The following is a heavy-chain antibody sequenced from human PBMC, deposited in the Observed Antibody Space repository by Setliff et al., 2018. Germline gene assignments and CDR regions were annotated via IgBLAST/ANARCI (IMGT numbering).Heavy chain of an antibody. CDR1: GGTFSSYA. D-gene: IGHD3-10*01. CDR2: IIPIFGTA. CDR3: ARAELLWFGGFDP. Sequence: SVKVSCKASGGTFSSYAISWVRQAPGQGLEWMGGIIPIFGTANYAQKFQGRVTVTADESTSTAYMELSSLRSEDTAVYYCARAELLWFGGFDPWGQGTLVTVSS. J-gene: IGHJ5*02. V-gene: IGHV1-69*13.